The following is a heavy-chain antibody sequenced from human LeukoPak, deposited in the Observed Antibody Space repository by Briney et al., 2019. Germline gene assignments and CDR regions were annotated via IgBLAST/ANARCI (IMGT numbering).Heavy chain of an antibody. CDR1: GDSVSSISVT. J-gene: IGHJ5*02. CDR3: ARVRSGRFDL. D-gene: IGHD1-26*01. Sequence: PSQTLSLTCAISGDSVSSISVTWNWIRQSPSRGLEWLGRTYYRSKWLNDFAVSVKSRITINPDTSKNQFSLQLNSVTPEDTAVYYCARVRSGRFDLWGQGTLVTVSS. V-gene: IGHV6-1*01. CDR2: TYYRSKWLN.